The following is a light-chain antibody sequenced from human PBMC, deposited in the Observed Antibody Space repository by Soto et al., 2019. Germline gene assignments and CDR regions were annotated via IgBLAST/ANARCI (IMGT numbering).Light chain of an antibody. CDR1: QSVFTD. CDR2: DAS. Sequence: EIVLTQSPATLSLSPGERATLSCRASQSVFTDLAWYQQKPGQAPRLLIYDASKRTTGSPGRLSGSGSGTDFTLTIISREPEDDAVYYCQHRSNWLTFGGGTKVEIK. J-gene: IGKJ4*02. CDR3: QHRSNWLT. V-gene: IGKV3-11*01.